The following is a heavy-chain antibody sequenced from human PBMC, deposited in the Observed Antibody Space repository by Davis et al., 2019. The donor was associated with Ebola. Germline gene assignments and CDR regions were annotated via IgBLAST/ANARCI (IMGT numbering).Heavy chain of an antibody. CDR2: ISSYDGNT. CDR1: GYTFTSYG. D-gene: IGHD1-26*01. J-gene: IGHJ4*02. V-gene: IGHV1-18*01. CDR3: ARDHNSGTYASFGY. Sequence: ASVKVSCKASGYTFTSYGISWVRQAPGQGLEWMGGISSYDGNTNYAQKFQARVSMTKDTSTSTAYMELRSLTSDDTAVYFCARDHNSGTYASFGYWGQGTLVTVSS.